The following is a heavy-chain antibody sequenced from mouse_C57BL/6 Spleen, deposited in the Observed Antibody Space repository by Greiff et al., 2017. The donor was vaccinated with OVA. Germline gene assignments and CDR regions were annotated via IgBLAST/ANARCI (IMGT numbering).Heavy chain of an antibody. CDR3: ARGATTVVAP. V-gene: IGHV1-82*01. J-gene: IGHJ2*01. CDR1: GYAFSSSW. Sequence: VQRVESGPELVKPGASVKISCKASGYAFSSSWMNWVKQRPGKGLEWIGRIYPGDGDTNYNGKFKGKATLTADKSASTAYMQLSSLTSEDSAVYFCARGATTVVAPWGQGTTLTVSS. CDR2: IYPGDGDT. D-gene: IGHD1-1*01.